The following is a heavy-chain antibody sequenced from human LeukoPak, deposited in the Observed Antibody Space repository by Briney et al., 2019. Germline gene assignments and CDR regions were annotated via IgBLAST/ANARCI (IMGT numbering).Heavy chain of an antibody. Sequence: SETLSLTCTVSRGSTSTYYWSWIRQPAGKGLEWIGRIYPSGNTNFNPSLMSRVTMSIDTSKNQFSLKLSSVTAADTAVYYCARGPDYWGQGTLVTVSS. CDR3: ARGPDY. V-gene: IGHV4-4*07. J-gene: IGHJ4*02. CDR2: IYPSGNT. CDR1: RGSTSTYY.